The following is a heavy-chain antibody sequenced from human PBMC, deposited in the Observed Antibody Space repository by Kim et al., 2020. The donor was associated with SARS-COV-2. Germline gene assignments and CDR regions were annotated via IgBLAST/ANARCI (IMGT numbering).Heavy chain of an antibody. V-gene: IGHV3-7*01. D-gene: IGHD3-10*02. Sequence: GSESYYVDSVKGRFTISRDNAKNALYLQMNSRRVEDTAVYYWARSVFGDNYWGQGTLVSVSS. J-gene: IGHJ4*02. CDR2: GSES. CDR3: ARSVFGDNY.